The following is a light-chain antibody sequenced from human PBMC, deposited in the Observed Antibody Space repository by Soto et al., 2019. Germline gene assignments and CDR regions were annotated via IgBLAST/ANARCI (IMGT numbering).Light chain of an antibody. J-gene: IGKJ2*01. V-gene: IGKV3-20*01. CDR2: GAS. Sequence: EIVLTQSPGTLSLSPGERATLSCRASQSISSSYLAWYQQKPGQAPRLLIYGASSRATGIPDRFSGSGSGTDFSLPISRREPEDFVVYYCHQYCGSPPYTFGQGTKLEIK. CDR1: QSISSSY. CDR3: HQYCGSPPYT.